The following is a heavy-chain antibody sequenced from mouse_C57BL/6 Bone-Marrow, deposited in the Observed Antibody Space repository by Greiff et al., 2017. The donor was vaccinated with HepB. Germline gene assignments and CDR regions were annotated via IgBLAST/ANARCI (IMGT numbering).Heavy chain of an antibody. J-gene: IGHJ4*01. CDR2: IYPRSGNT. CDR3: ARRDYGNHYYAMDY. Sequence: VNVVESGAELARPGASVKLSCKASGYTFTSYGISWVKQRTGQGLEWIGEIYPRSGNTYYNEKFKGKATLTADKSSSTAYMELRSLTSEDSAVYFCARRDYGNHYYAMDYWGQGTSVTVSS. CDR1: GYTFTSYG. V-gene: IGHV1-81*01. D-gene: IGHD2-1*01.